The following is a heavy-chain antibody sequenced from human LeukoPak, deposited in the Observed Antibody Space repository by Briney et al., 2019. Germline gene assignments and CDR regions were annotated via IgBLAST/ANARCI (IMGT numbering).Heavy chain of an antibody. Sequence: GGSLRLSCAAYRFIFSSYGMHWVRQAPGKGLEWVGRIKTKTDGGTTDYAAPVKGRFTISRDDSKNTLYLQMNSLKTEDTAVYYCNTVRGATDYWGQGTLVTVSS. V-gene: IGHV3-15*01. CDR1: RFIFSSYG. CDR2: IKTKTDGGTT. J-gene: IGHJ4*02. D-gene: IGHD1-26*01. CDR3: NTVRGATDY.